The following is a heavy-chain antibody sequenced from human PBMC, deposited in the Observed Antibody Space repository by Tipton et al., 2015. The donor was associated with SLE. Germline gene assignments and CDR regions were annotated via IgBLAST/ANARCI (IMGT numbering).Heavy chain of an antibody. Sequence: GLVKPSETLSLTCAVYGGSFSGYYWSWIRQPPGKGLEGIGEINHSGSTNYKPSLKSRVTISVDTSKNQFSLKLSSVTAADTAVYYCASGILTGNAAFDIWGPGTMVTVS. CDR1: GGSFSGYY. J-gene: IGHJ3*02. V-gene: IGHV4-34*01. CDR2: INHSGST. D-gene: IGHD3-9*01. CDR3: ASGILTGNAAFDI.